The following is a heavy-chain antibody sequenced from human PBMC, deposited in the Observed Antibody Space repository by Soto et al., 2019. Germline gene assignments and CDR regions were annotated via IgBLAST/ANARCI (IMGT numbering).Heavy chain of an antibody. V-gene: IGHV1-18*01. J-gene: IGHJ4*02. CDR1: GYTFTTYG. Sequence: ASVKVSCKASGYTFTTYGIGWVRQAPGQGLEWMAWISAYNFNTNYAQKFQDRVTMTTDTSTSTAYMELKNLRSDDTAVYYCARENVNYGDTKAFDYWGQGTLVTVSS. CDR3: ARENVNYGDTKAFDY. D-gene: IGHD4-17*01. CDR2: ISAYNFNT.